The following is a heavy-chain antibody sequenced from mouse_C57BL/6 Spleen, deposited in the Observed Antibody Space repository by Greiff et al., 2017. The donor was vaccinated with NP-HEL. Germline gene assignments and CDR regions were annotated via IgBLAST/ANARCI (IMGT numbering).Heavy chain of an antibody. J-gene: IGHJ4*01. Sequence: QVQLQQPGAELVKPGASVKLSCKASGYTFTSYWMQWVKQRPGQGLEWIGEIDPSDSYTNYNQKFKGKATLTVDTSSSTAYMQLSSLTSEDSAVYYCASDYDQGEAMDYWGQGTSVTVSS. CDR1: GYTFTSYW. CDR2: IDPSDSYT. D-gene: IGHD2-3*01. V-gene: IGHV1-50*01. CDR3: ASDYDQGEAMDY.